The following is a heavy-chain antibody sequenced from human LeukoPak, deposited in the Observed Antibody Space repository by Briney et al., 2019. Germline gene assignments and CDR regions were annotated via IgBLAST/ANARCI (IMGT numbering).Heavy chain of an antibody. Sequence: SETLSLTCTVSGGSISSSSYYWGWIRQPPGKGLEWIGRIYNSGSTYYNPSLKSRVTISVDTSKNQFSLKLSSVTAADTAVYFCARREYYDRSGYRWGQGTLVTVSS. D-gene: IGHD3-22*01. J-gene: IGHJ4*02. CDR3: ARREYYDRSGYR. CDR2: IYNSGST. CDR1: GGSISSSSYY. V-gene: IGHV4-39*01.